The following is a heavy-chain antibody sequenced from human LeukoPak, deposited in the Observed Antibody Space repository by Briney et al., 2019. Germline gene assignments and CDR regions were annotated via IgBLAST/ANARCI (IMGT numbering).Heavy chain of an antibody. CDR3: ARNPYGEFDP. D-gene: IGHD4-17*01. V-gene: IGHV4-34*01. J-gene: IGHJ5*02. CDR1: GGSFSGYY. CDR2: INHSGST. Sequence: SETLSLTCAVYGGSFSGYYWSWIRQPPGKGLEWIGEINHSGSTNYNPSLKSRVTISVDTSKNQFSLKLSSVTAADTAVYYCARNPYGEFDPWGQGTLVTVSS.